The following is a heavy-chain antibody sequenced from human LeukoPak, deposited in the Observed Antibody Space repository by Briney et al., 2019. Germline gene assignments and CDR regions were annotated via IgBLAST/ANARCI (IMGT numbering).Heavy chain of an antibody. CDR3: ARVKYSSGWSNGYFDY. D-gene: IGHD6-19*01. J-gene: IGHJ4*02. CDR2: IYYSGST. Sequence: KPSETLSLTCTVSGGSISSYYWSWIRQPPGKGLEWIGYIYYSGSTNYNPSLKSRVTISVDTSKNQFSLKLSSVTAADTAVYYCARVKYSSGWSNGYFDYWGQGTLVTVSS. CDR1: GGSISSYY. V-gene: IGHV4-59*01.